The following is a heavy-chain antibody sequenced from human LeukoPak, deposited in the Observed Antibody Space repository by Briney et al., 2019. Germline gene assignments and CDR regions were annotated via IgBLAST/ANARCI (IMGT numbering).Heavy chain of an antibody. D-gene: IGHD2-15*01. V-gene: IGHV4-59*01. Sequence: SETLSLTCTISGGSISSYYWTWIRQPPGKGLEWIGYIYYSGSTNYNPSLKSRVTISVDTSKNQFSLKLRSVTAADTAVYYCARTTEGYCRGRSCYSYYYYMDIWGKGTTVTVSS. CDR3: ARTTEGYCRGRSCYSYYYYMDI. CDR2: IYYSGST. J-gene: IGHJ6*03. CDR1: GGSISSYY.